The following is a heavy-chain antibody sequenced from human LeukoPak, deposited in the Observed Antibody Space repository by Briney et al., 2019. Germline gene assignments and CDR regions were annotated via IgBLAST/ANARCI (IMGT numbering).Heavy chain of an antibody. Sequence: PGGSLRLSCAASGFSFSSYWMHWVRQAPGKGLVWVSRINGDGSNTKYADSVKGRFTISRDNAKNMLYLQMNSLRVEDTAVYYCARGVSNTWYNGVAVWGQGVTVPVSS. CDR2: INGDGSNT. CDR1: GFSFSSYW. CDR3: ARGVSNTWYNGVAV. D-gene: IGHD4-11*01. V-gene: IGHV3-74*03. J-gene: IGHJ6*02.